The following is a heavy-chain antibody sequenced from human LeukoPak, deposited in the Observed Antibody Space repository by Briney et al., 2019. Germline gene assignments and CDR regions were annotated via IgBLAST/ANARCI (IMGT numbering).Heavy chain of an antibody. CDR2: IIPIFGTA. V-gene: IGHV1-69*06. CDR1: GGTFSSYA. Sequence: ASVKVSCKASGGTFSSYAISWVRQAPGQGLEWMGGIIPIFGTANYAQKFQGRVTITADKSTSTAYMELSSLRSEDTAVYYCARGSMVRGVIRPYYYYYGMDVWGKETTVTVSS. J-gene: IGHJ6*04. D-gene: IGHD3-10*01. CDR3: ARGSMVRGVIRPYYYYYGMDV.